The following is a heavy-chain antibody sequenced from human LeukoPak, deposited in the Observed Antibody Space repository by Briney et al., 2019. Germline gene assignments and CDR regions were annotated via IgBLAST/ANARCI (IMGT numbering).Heavy chain of an antibody. J-gene: IGHJ5*02. CDR1: GYTFTSYD. D-gene: IGHD3-22*01. Sequence: ASVKVSCKASGYTFTSYDINWVRQAPGQGLEWMGRINPNSGDTNYALKFQDRVTMTRDTSISTAYMELSRLRSDDTAMYFCARDHHYESSGFVFRFDPWGQGTLVTVSS. CDR2: INPNSGDT. CDR3: ARDHHYESSGFVFRFDP. V-gene: IGHV1-2*06.